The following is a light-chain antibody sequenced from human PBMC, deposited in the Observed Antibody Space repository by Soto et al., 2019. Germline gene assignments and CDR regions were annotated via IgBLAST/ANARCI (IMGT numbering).Light chain of an antibody. CDR3: CSYAGSRTHVL. CDR1: SSDVGSYNL. Sequence: QSALTPPASVSGSPGQSITISCIGTSSDVGSYNLVSWYQQHPGKAPKVLIYEVSERPSGVSNRFSGSKSGNTASLTISGLQAEDEAEYYCCSYAGSRTHVLFGGGTKVTVL. J-gene: IGLJ2*01. CDR2: EVS. V-gene: IGLV2-23*02.